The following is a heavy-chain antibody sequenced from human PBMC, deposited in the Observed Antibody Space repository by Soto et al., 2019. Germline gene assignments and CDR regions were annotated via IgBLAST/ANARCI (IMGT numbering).Heavy chain of an antibody. Sequence: QVPLLQSGAEVKKPGASVKVSCKASGYTFTNYGITSVRQAPGQELEWMGWTSAYNGDTHYTQRLQGRVTMTTDTPTSTADMELRGLRSDDTAVYYCARVRLIVGYFYYYMDVWGKGTTVTVSS. D-gene: IGHD6-25*01. V-gene: IGHV1-18*01. CDR3: ARVRLIVGYFYYYMDV. CDR2: TSAYNGDT. CDR1: GYTFTNYG. J-gene: IGHJ6*03.